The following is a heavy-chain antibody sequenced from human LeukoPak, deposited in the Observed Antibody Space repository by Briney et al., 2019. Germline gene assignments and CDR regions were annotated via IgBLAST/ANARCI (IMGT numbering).Heavy chain of an antibody. Sequence: PSETLSLTCTVSGGSISSYYWSWIRQPPGKGLEWIGYIYYSGSTNYNPSLKSRVAISVDTSKNQFSLKLSSVTAADTAVYSCARGGGGGRSPASYWGQGTLVTVSS. CDR1: GGSISSYY. D-gene: IGHD3-16*01. V-gene: IGHV4-59*01. J-gene: IGHJ4*02. CDR2: IYYSGST. CDR3: ARGGGGGRSPASY.